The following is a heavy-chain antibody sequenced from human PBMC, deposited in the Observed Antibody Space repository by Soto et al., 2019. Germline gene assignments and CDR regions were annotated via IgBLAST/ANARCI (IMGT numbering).Heavy chain of an antibody. Sequence: GESLKISCKASGYSFTSYWIGGVRQMPGKGLEWMGIIYPGDSDTRYSPSFEGQVTISASRSISTAYLQWSSLQASDTAIYYCARPIEAGFDYWGQGTLVTVSS. J-gene: IGHJ4*02. D-gene: IGHD2-21*01. CDR2: IYPGDSDT. CDR3: ARPIEAGFDY. CDR1: GYSFTSYW. V-gene: IGHV5-51*01.